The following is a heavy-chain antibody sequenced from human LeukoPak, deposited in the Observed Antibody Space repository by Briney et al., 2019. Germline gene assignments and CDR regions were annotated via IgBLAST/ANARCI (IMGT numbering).Heavy chain of an antibody. CDR2: IYYSGST. J-gene: IGHJ4*02. CDR3: ARHSPDGHTGYSYGLLHFDY. CDR1: GGSISRSSYY. D-gene: IGHD5-18*01. V-gene: IGHV4-39*01. Sequence: SETLSLTCTVSGGSISRSSYYWGWIRQPPGKGLEWIGSIYYSGSTYYNPSLKSRVTISVDTSKNQFSLKLSSVTAADTAVYYCARHSPDGHTGYSYGLLHFDYWGQGTLVTVSS.